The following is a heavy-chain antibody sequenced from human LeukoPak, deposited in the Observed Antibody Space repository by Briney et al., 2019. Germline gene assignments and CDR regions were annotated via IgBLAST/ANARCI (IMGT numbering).Heavy chain of an antibody. CDR2: INHSGGT. D-gene: IGHD5-18*01. CDR3: ARRRAMVAYFDY. Sequence: SETLSLTCAVYGGSFSGYYWSWIRQPPGKGLEWIGEINHSGGTNYNPSLKSRVTISVDTSKNQFSLKLSSVTAADTAVYYCARRRAMVAYFDYWGQGTLVTVSS. V-gene: IGHV4-34*01. CDR1: GGSFSGYY. J-gene: IGHJ4*02.